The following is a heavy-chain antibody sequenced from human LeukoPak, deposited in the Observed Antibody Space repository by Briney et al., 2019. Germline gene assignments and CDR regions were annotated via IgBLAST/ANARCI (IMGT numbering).Heavy chain of an antibody. Sequence: GASVKVSCKASGGTFSSYVFNWVRQAPGQGLEWMGGIIPMFGEAYYAQSFQGRVTVSADKSTSTVYMELRSLRSEDTAVYYCARVVVGATTDYWGQGTLVTVSS. CDR3: ARVVVGATTDY. J-gene: IGHJ4*02. V-gene: IGHV1-69*06. D-gene: IGHD1-26*01. CDR2: IIPMFGEA. CDR1: GGTFSSYV.